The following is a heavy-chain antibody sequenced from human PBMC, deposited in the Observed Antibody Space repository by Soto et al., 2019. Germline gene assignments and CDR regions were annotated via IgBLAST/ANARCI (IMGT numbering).Heavy chain of an antibody. J-gene: IGHJ6*02. Sequence: EVQLVESGGGLIQPGGSPRLSCAASGFSVSSNYMSWVRQAPGKGLEWVSVFYTDGSRYYADSVKGRCTMSRDTSKNTLNLQMNSLRAEDTAVYYCTREDYYGSKMHGMDVWGQGTTVTVSS. V-gene: IGHV3-53*01. CDR3: TREDYYGSKMHGMDV. CDR2: FYTDGSR. D-gene: IGHD3-22*01. CDR1: GFSVSSNY.